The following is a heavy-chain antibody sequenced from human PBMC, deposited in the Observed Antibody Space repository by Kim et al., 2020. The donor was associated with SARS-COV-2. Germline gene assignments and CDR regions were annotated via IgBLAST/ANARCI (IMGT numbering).Heavy chain of an antibody. Sequence: PSLKSRVTISVDTSKNQFSLKLSSVTAADTAVYYCARHGTVGATRSSIDYWGQGTLVTVS. V-gene: IGHV4-59*08. D-gene: IGHD1-26*01. J-gene: IGHJ4*02. CDR3: ARHGTVGATRSSIDY.